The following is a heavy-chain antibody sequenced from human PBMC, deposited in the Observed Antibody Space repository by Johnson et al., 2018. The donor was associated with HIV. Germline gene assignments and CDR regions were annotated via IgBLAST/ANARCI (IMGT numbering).Heavy chain of an antibody. CDR2: ISYDGSEK. CDR3: ARDGAWGHISMIVVVLRHDALDI. Sequence: VQVVESGGGVVRPGGSLRLSCAASGFTFSSYAMHWVRQAPGKGLEWVAVISYDGSEKYYADSVKGRFTISSDNSKNTLYLQMNSLIAEDTAVYYCARDGAWGHISMIVVVLRHDALDIWGQGTMVTVSS. V-gene: IGHV3-30*04. J-gene: IGHJ3*02. CDR1: GFTFSSYA. D-gene: IGHD3-22*01.